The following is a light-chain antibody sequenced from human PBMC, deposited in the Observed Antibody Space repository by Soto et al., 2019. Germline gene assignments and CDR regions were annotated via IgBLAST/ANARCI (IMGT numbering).Light chain of an antibody. CDR3: QKYSSVPV. V-gene: IGKV1-27*01. CDR1: QGIRNF. CDR2: AAS. Sequence: XXXGDRVTITCLASQGIRNFVAWYQQKPGKAPKLLIYAASTLQSGVPSRFSGSGSGTDFTLTINSLQPEDVATYSCQKYSSVPVFGPGTKVEIK. J-gene: IGKJ3*01.